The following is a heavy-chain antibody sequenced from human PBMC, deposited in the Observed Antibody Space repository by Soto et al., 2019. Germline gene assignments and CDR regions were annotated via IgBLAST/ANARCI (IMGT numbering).Heavy chain of an antibody. D-gene: IGHD6-19*01. CDR1: GYTFTSYG. CDR2: ISAYNGNT. V-gene: IGHV1-18*01. Sequence: QVPLVQSGAEVKKPGASVKVSCKASGYTFTSYGISWVRQAPGQGLEWMGWISAYNGNTNYAQKLQGRVTMTTDTSTSTAYMELRSLRSDDTAVYYCARDRRFSSIAVAGGTFHFDYWGQGTLVTVSS. J-gene: IGHJ4*02. CDR3: ARDRRFSSIAVAGGTFHFDY.